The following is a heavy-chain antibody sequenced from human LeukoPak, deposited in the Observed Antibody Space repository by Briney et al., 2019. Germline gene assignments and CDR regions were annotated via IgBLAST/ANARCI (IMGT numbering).Heavy chain of an antibody. CDR2: IKSKTDGGTT. CDR3: TTVPDYSSSLNAEYFQH. J-gene: IGHJ1*01. Sequence: PGGSLRLSCAASGFTFTNAWMSWVRQAPGKGLEWVGRIKSKTDGGTTDYAAPVKGRFTISRDDSKNTLYLQMNSLKIEDTAVYYCTTVPDYSSSLNAEYFQHWGQGTLVTVSS. D-gene: IGHD6-13*01. CDR1: GFTFTNAW. V-gene: IGHV3-15*01.